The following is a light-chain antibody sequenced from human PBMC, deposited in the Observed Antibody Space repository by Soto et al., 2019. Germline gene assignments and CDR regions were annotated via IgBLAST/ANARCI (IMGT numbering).Light chain of an antibody. J-gene: IGKJ1*01. CDR2: GAS. CDR1: QSVSSSF. Sequence: EIVLAQSPGTLSLSPGERATLSCRASQSVSSSFLAWYQQKAGQAPRLLIYGASRRATGIPDRFSGSGSGTDFTLTISRLEPEDFAGYYCQQYVSSPWAFGQGTKVEI. CDR3: QQYVSSPWA. V-gene: IGKV3-20*01.